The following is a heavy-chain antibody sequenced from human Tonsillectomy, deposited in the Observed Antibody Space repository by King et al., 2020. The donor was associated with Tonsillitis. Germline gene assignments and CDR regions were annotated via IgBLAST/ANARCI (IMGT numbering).Heavy chain of an antibody. V-gene: IGHV4-59*08. CDR1: GDSISGRY. CDR2: VHFSGIS. D-gene: IGHD2-21*02. Sequence: VQLQESGPGLVKPSETLSLTCTVSGDSISGRYCSWIRQPPGKGLEWIGHVHFSGISSHNPSLNSRLSTSRDTSKNQFSLKLTSVTAADTAVYYCAIGGDAPKVAYWGQGTLVTVSS. CDR3: AIGGDAPKVAY. J-gene: IGHJ4*02.